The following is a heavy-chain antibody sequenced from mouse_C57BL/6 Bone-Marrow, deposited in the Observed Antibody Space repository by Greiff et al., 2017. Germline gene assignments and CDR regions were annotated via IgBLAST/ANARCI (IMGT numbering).Heavy chain of an antibody. J-gene: IGHJ3*01. V-gene: IGHV5-17*01. Sequence: EVKLVESGGGLVKPGGSLKLSCAASGFTFSDYGMHWVRQAPEKGLEWVAYISSGSSTIYYADTVKGRFTISRDNAKNTLFLQMTSMRSEDTAMYYCARPYSGSSPSWFAYWGQGTLVTVSA. D-gene: IGHD1-1*01. CDR1: GFTFSDYG. CDR2: ISSGSSTI. CDR3: ARPYSGSSPSWFAY.